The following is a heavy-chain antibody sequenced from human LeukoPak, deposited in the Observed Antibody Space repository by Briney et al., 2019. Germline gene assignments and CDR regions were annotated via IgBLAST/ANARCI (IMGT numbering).Heavy chain of an antibody. CDR2: IWYDGSNK. D-gene: IGHD2-15*01. J-gene: IGHJ4*02. CDR3: AREGSGLDY. CDR1: GFTFSSYG. V-gene: IGHV3-33*01. Sequence: PGRSLRLSCAASGFTFSSYGMHWVRQAPGKGLEWVAVIWYDGSNKYYADSVKGRFTISRDDSKNTLYLQMNSLRAEDTAVYYCAREGSGLDYWGQGTLVTVSS.